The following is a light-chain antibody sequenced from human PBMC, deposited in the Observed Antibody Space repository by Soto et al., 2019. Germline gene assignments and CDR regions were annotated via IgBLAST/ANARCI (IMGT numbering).Light chain of an antibody. CDR1: SSDVGRYNY. Sequence: QSALTQPPSASGSPGQSVTISCTGTSSDVGRYNYVSWYQQHPGKTPKLISYEVTKRPSGVPDRFSASKSGNTASLTVSGLQAEDEADYYCSSHAGSKPFYVFGSGTKLTVL. J-gene: IGLJ1*01. V-gene: IGLV2-8*01. CDR2: EVT. CDR3: SSHAGSKPFYV.